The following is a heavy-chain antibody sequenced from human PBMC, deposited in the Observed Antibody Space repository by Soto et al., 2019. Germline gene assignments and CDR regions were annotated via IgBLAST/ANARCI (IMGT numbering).Heavy chain of an antibody. Sequence: PSETLSLTCTVSGGSISSSSYYWGWIRQPPGKGLEWIGSIYYSGSTYYNPSLKSRVTISVDTSKNQFSLKLSSVPAADTAVYYCARLSYYYYGMDVWGQGTTVTVSS. CDR1: GGSISSSSYY. J-gene: IGHJ6*02. CDR3: ARLSYYYYGMDV. V-gene: IGHV4-39*01. CDR2: IYYSGST.